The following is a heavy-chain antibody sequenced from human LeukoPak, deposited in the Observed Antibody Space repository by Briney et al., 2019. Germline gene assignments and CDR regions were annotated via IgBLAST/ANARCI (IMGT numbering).Heavy chain of an antibody. CDR2: INPNSGGT. Sequence: ASVTVSCKASGYTFTVYYMHWVRQAPGQGLEWMGRINPNSGGTTYAQKFQGRVTMTRDTSISTAYMELSRLRSDDTAVYYCARECSIAAAGTVSYYYYYYMDVWGKGTTVTVSS. D-gene: IGHD6-13*01. V-gene: IGHV1-2*06. CDR3: ARECSIAAAGTVSYYYYYYMDV. CDR1: GYTFTVYY. J-gene: IGHJ6*03.